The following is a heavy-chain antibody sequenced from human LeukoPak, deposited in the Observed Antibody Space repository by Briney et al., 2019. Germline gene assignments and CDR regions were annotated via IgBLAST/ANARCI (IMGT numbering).Heavy chain of an antibody. J-gene: IGHJ4*02. CDR1: GYTFTGYF. Sequence: ASVKVSCKTSGYTFTGYFMHWVRQAPGQGLEWMGWINPNSGGTNYAQKFQGRVTMTRDTSISTAHLELSRLRSDDTAIYYCARVIGGGDGPIRLDHWGQGTLVTVSS. CDR3: ARVIGGGDGPIRLDH. CDR2: INPNSGGT. V-gene: IGHV1-2*02. D-gene: IGHD3-16*01.